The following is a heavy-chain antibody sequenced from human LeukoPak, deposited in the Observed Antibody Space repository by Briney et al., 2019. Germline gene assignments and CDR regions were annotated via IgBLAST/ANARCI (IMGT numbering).Heavy chain of an antibody. CDR3: ARTCSSASRYVITDAFDI. J-gene: IGHJ3*02. Sequence: PSETLSLTCSVSGGSISSSSDYWGWVRQPPRKGLEWIGSIYHSETTYYNPSLKSRVIISVDTSKNQFSLKLSSVTAADTAVYYCARTCSSASRYVITDAFDIWGQGTMVTVSS. D-gene: IGHD2-2*01. CDR2: IYHSETT. CDR1: GGSISSSSDY. V-gene: IGHV4-39*07.